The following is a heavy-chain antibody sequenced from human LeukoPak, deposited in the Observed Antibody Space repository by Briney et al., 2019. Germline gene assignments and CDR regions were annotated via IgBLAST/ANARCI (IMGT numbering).Heavy chain of an antibody. CDR1: GGSISSGGYS. D-gene: IGHD3-3*01. CDR3: ARFEEGFLASFDY. Sequence: SETLSLTCTVSGGSISSGGYSWSWIRQHPGKGLEWIGYIYYSGSTYYNPSLKSRVTISVDTSKNQFSLKLSSVTAADTAVYYCARFEEGFLASFDYWGQGTLVTVSS. J-gene: IGHJ4*02. V-gene: IGHV4-31*03. CDR2: IYYSGST.